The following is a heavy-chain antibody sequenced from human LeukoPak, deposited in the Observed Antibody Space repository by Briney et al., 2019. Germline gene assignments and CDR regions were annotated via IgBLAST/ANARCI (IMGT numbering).Heavy chain of an antibody. J-gene: IGHJ6*03. Sequence: GESLKISCKGSEHSFTNYWIGWVRLMPGKGLEWMGIIYPGDSATRYSPSFQGQVTISADKSINTAYLEWSSLKASDTAIYYCARQGAAGKYYYYYMDVWGKGTTVTVSS. V-gene: IGHV5-51*01. CDR2: IYPGDSAT. CDR1: EHSFTNYW. CDR3: ARQGAAGKYYYYYMDV. D-gene: IGHD6-13*01.